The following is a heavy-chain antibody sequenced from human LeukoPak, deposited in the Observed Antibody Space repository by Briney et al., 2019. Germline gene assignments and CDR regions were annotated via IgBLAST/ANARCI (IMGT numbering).Heavy chain of an antibody. J-gene: IGHJ3*02. CDR3: ARDRPYCSGGSCYGTTDAFDI. CDR1: GVSFSGYY. Sequence: SSETLSLTCAVYGVSFSGYYWSWIRQPPGKGLEWIGEINHSGSTNYNPSLKSRVTISVDTSKNQFSLKLSSVTAADTAVYYCARDRPYCSGGSCYGTTDAFDIWGQGTMVTVSS. D-gene: IGHD2-15*01. CDR2: INHSGST. V-gene: IGHV4-34*01.